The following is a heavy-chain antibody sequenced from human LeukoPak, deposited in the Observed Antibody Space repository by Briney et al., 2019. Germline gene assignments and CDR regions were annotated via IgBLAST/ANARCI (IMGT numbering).Heavy chain of an antibody. Sequence: SETLSLTCAVYGESLSGYSCSWIRQPPGKGLKWIGEVDHSGSTNYNPSLKSRVTVSVETSKNQFSLNLNSVTAADTAVYYCARGRGNEYGDYDYWGQGTLVTVSS. D-gene: IGHD4-17*01. CDR2: VDHSGST. CDR1: GESLSGYS. V-gene: IGHV4-34*01. CDR3: ARGRGNEYGDYDY. J-gene: IGHJ4*02.